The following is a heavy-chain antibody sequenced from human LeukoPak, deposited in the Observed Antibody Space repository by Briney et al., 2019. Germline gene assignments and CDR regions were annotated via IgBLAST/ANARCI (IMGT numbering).Heavy chain of an antibody. CDR1: GFTFDDYA. CDR3: AKDIGTMPYYGMDV. D-gene: IGHD2-2*01. CDR2: ISWNSGSI. Sequence: PGGSLRLSCAASGFTFDDYAMHWVRQAPGKGLEWVSGISWNSGSIGYADSVKGRFTISRDNAKNSLYLQMNSLRAEDTALYYCAKDIGTMPYYGMDVWGQGTTVTVSS. J-gene: IGHJ6*02. V-gene: IGHV3-9*01.